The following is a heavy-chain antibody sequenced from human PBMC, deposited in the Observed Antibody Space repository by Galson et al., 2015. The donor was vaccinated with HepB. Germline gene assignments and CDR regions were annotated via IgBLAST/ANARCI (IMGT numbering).Heavy chain of an antibody. D-gene: IGHD1-7*01. Sequence: SVKVSCKASGYIFTGYHMHWVRQAPGQGLEWMGWINPKSGATLSAQKFQGRVTMTRNTSISTAYMEMNRLASDDTAVYYCARKIENGNYHYWGQGALVTVPS. J-gene: IGHJ4*02. CDR1: GYIFTGYH. V-gene: IGHV1-2*02. CDR3: ARKIENGNYHY. CDR2: INPKSGAT.